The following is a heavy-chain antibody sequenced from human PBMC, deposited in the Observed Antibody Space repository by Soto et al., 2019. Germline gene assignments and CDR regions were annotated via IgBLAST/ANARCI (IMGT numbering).Heavy chain of an antibody. CDR2: IYYSGST. CDR1: GGSVSSGSYY. J-gene: IGHJ3*02. D-gene: IGHD3-9*01. CDR3: ARDRTGFDAFDI. V-gene: IGHV4-61*01. Sequence: QVQLQESGPGLVKPSETLSLTCTVSGGSVSSGSYYWSWIRQPPGKGLEWIGYIYYSGSTNYNPSLKRRXXIXVXXSKNQFSLKLSSVTAADTAVYYCARDRTGFDAFDIWGQGTMVTVSS.